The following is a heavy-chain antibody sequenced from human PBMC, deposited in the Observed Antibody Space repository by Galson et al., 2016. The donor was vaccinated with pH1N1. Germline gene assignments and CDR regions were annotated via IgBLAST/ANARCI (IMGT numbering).Heavy chain of an antibody. D-gene: IGHD3-16*01. CDR1: GYTFTGNY. CDR3: TRVGRLRSDFDP. CDR2: INPDSGGT. J-gene: IGHJ5*02. V-gene: IGHV1-2*02. Sequence: CKASGYTFTGNYVHWVRQAPGQGLEWMGWINPDSGGTNYAQRFQGRVTMTRDTSISTAYMELSRLTSDDTAVYYCTRVGRLRSDFDPWGQGTLVTVSS.